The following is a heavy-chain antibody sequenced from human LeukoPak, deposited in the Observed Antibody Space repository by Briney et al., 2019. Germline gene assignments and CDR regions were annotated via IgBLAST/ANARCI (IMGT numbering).Heavy chain of an antibody. J-gene: IGHJ4*02. CDR1: GGSFSGYY. D-gene: IGHD3-16*02. Sequence: PSETLSLTRAVYGGSFSGYYWSWIRQPPGKGLEWIGEINHSGSTNYNPSLKSRVTISVDTSKNQFSLKLSSVTAADTAVYYCARGRYYDYVWGSYRPYYFDYWGQGTLVTVSS. V-gene: IGHV4-34*01. CDR2: INHSGST. CDR3: ARGRYYDYVWGSYRPYYFDY.